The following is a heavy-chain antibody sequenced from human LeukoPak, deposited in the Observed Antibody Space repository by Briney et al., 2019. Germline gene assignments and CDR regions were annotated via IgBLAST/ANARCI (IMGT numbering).Heavy chain of an antibody. V-gene: IGHV4-30-2*01. CDR2: IYYSGST. CDR3: ARAKEITMVRGLIITFYFNY. CDR1: GASISSGGYS. Sequence: SETLSLTCAVPGASISSGGYSWTWIRQPPGKGLEWIGNIYYSGSTDYNPSLKSRVTMSVDRSKNQFSLNLSSVTAADTAVYYCARAKEITMVRGLIITFYFNYWGQGTLVTVSS. D-gene: IGHD3-10*01. J-gene: IGHJ4*02.